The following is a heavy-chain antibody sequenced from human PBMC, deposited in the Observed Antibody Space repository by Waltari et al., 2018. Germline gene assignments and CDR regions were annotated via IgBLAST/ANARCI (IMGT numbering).Heavy chain of an antibody. CDR2: ISSSSRTI. Sequence: EVQLVESGGGLVQPGGSLRLSCAASGFTFSSYNMSWVRQAPGKGLELVSYISSSSRTIYYADSVKGRFTISRDNAKNSLDLQMNSPRAEDTAVYYCARERGGWFDPWGQGTLVTVSS. J-gene: IGHJ5*02. CDR3: ARERGGWFDP. CDR1: GFTFSSYN. V-gene: IGHV3-48*04. D-gene: IGHD3-16*01.